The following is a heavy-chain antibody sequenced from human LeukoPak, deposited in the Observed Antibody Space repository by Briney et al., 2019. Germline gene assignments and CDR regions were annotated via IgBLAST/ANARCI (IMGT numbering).Heavy chain of an antibody. CDR2: ISSSSSYI. D-gene: IGHD3-22*01. CDR3: ARGKYDSSGYPLLGFDY. V-gene: IGHV3-21*01. CDR1: GFSFRDYG. Sequence: GGSLRLSCTTSGFSFRDYGMHWVRQAPGKGLEWVSSISSSSSYIYYADSVKGRFTISRDNAKKSLYLQMNSLRAEDTAVYYCARGKYDSSGYPLLGFDYWGQGTLVTVSS. J-gene: IGHJ4*02.